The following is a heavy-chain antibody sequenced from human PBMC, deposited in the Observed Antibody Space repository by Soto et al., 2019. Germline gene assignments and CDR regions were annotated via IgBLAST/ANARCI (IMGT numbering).Heavy chain of an antibody. V-gene: IGHV1-18*01. D-gene: IGHD3-22*01. CDR3: ARAFFYQGSDSRGYSFDAFDF. CDR2: ISAHTGSS. J-gene: IGHJ3*01. CDR1: GYTFTSSG. Sequence: QVQLVQSGAEVKKPGASVKVSCKASGYTFTSSGMSWVREAPGQGLERMGWISAHTGSSEYAQRFQVRVTITAARSTSTAYMALRSLRSDDTAVYYCARAFFYQGSDSRGYSFDAFDFWGPGTLVTVSS.